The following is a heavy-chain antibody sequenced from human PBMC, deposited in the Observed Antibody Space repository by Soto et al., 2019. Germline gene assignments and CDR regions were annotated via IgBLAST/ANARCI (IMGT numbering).Heavy chain of an antibody. J-gene: IGHJ4*02. CDR2: IWYDGSNK. D-gene: IGHD3-22*01. CDR3: ARDADAYHYDSSGYYHAGY. Sequence: QVQLVESGGGVVQPGRSLRLSCAASGFTFSSYGMHWVRQAPGKGLEWVAVIWYDGSNKYYADSVKGRFTISRDNSKNTLYLQMNSLRAEDTAVYYCARDADAYHYDSSGYYHAGYWGQGTLVTVSS. V-gene: IGHV3-33*01. CDR1: GFTFSSYG.